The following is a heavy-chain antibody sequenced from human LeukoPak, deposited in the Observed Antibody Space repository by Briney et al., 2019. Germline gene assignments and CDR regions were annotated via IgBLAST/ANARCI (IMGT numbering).Heavy chain of an antibody. J-gene: IGHJ4*02. Sequence: GGSLRLSCAASGFTFSNYAMTWVRQAPGKGLEWVATIKYDGSETYYVDSVRGRFSISRDNAKNSLYLQMNSLSAEDTAVYYCARDSTLSNYWGQGTLVTVSS. CDR1: GFTFSNYA. D-gene: IGHD3-16*01. V-gene: IGHV3-7*01. CDR3: ARDSTLSNY. CDR2: IKYDGSET.